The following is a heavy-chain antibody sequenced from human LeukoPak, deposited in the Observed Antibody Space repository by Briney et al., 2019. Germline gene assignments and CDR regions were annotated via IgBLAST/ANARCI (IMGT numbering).Heavy chain of an antibody. Sequence: ASVKVSCKASGGTFSSYAISWVRQAPGQGLEWMGRIIPIFGIANYAQKFQGRVTITADKSTSTAYMELSSPRSEDTAVYYCATYYYDSSGYYRAGYYFDYWGQGTLVTVSS. D-gene: IGHD3-22*01. CDR2: IIPIFGIA. CDR3: ATYYYDSSGYYRAGYYFDY. CDR1: GGTFSSYA. V-gene: IGHV1-69*04. J-gene: IGHJ4*02.